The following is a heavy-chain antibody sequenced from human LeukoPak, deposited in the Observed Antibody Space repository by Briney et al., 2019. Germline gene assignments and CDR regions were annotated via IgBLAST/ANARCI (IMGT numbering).Heavy chain of an antibody. V-gene: IGHV3-30-3*01. CDR2: ISYDGSNK. J-gene: IGHJ5*02. CDR3: ARGVEMATNKGGDNWFDP. Sequence: GGSLRLSCAASGFTFSSYAMHWVRQAPGKGLEWVAVISYDGSNKYYADSVKGRFTISRDNSKNTLYLQMNSLRAEDTAVYYCARGVEMATNKGGDNWFDPWGQGTLVTVSS. D-gene: IGHD5-24*01. CDR1: GFTFSSYA.